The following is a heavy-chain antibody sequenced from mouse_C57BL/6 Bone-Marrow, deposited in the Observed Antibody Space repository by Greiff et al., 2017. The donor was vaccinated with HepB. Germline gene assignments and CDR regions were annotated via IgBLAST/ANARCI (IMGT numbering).Heavy chain of an antibody. J-gene: IGHJ4*01. CDR2: INPSNGGT. V-gene: IGHV1-53*01. CDR3: ERWDVTGRKYYYAMDY. D-gene: IGHD4-1*01. Sequence: QVQLQQPGTELVKPGASVKLSCKASGYTFTSYWMHWVKQRPGQGLEWIGNINPSNGGTNYNEKFKSKATLTVDKSSSTAYMQLSSLTSEDSAVYYCERWDVTGRKYYYAMDYWGQGTSVTVSS. CDR1: GYTFTSYW.